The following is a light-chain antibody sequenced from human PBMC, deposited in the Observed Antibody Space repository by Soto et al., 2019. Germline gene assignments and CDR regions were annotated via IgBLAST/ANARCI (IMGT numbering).Light chain of an antibody. CDR3: CSYAGSVV. J-gene: IGLJ2*01. Sequence: QSALTQPASVSGSPGQAITISCTGTSSEVGRYNLVSWYQQHPGKAPKLMIYEGSKRPSGVSNRFSGSKSGNTASLTISGLQAEDEADYYCCSYAGSVVFGGGTKVTVL. CDR2: EGS. CDR1: SSEVGRYNL. V-gene: IGLV2-23*01.